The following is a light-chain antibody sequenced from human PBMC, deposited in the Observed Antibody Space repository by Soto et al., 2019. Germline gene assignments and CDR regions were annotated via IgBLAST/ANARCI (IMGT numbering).Light chain of an antibody. Sequence: QSVLTQPASVSGSPGQSITISCTGTSSDVGGYNYVSWYQQHPGKAPKLMIYEVSNRPSGVSNRFSGSKSGNMASLTISGLQAEDEADYYCSSYTSSSTHGFGTGTKVTVL. V-gene: IGLV2-14*01. CDR3: SSYTSSSTHG. J-gene: IGLJ1*01. CDR2: EVS. CDR1: SSDVGGYNY.